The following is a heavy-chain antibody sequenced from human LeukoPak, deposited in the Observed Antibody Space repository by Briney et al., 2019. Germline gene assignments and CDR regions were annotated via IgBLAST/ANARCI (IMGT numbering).Heavy chain of an antibody. J-gene: IGHJ4*02. Sequence: GSLRLSCAASGFTFSSHAMSWVRQAPGKGLEWVSAISGSGGTTYHADSVKGRFTISRDNSKNTVYLQMNSLRAEDTAVYYCAKHSQGPFDHWGQGTLVTVSS. CDR1: GFTFSSHA. V-gene: IGHV3-23*01. CDR2: ISGSGGTT. CDR3: AKHSQGPFDH.